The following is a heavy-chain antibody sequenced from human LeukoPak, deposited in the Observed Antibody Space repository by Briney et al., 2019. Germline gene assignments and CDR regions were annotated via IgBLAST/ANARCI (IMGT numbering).Heavy chain of an antibody. J-gene: IGHJ3*02. V-gene: IGHV4-30-2*03. D-gene: IGHD2-2*01. CDR2: IYYSGST. CDR3: ASVVPAAYGGDAFDI. Sequence: SQTLSLTCTVSGGSISSGGYYWSWIRQPPGKGLEWIGSIYYSGSTYYNPSLKSRVTISVDTSKNQFSLKLSSVTAADTAVYYCASVVPAAYGGDAFDIWGQGTMVTVSS. CDR1: GGSISSGGYY.